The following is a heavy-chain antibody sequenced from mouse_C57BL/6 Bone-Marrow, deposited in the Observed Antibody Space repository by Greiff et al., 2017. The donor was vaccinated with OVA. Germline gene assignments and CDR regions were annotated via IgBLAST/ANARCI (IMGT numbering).Heavy chain of an antibody. CDR1: GYTFTSYW. CDR3: ARSEITTVEGDFAMDY. D-gene: IGHD1-1*01. Sequence: QVQLQQPGAELVKPGASVKMSCKASGYTFTSYWITWVKQRPGQGLEWIGDIYPGSGRTNYNEKFKSKATLTVDTSSSTAYMQLSSLTSEDSAVYYCARSEITTVEGDFAMDYSGQGTSVTVSS. CDR2: IYPGSGRT. J-gene: IGHJ4*01. V-gene: IGHV1-55*01.